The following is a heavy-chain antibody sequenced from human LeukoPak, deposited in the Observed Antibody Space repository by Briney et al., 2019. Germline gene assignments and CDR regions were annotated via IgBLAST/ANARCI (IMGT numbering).Heavy chain of an antibody. V-gene: IGHV6-1*01. CDR1: RDSVSSNNAA. CDR2: TYYRSKWYN. CDR3: ARDQIASAGPNDY. J-gene: IGHJ4*02. Sequence: SQTLSLTCAISRDSVSSNNAAWNWIRQSPSRGLEWLGRTYYRSKWYNDYAVSVKSRITINPDTSKNQFSLQLNSVTPEDTAVYFCARDQIASAGPNDYWGQGTLVTVSS. D-gene: IGHD6-13*01.